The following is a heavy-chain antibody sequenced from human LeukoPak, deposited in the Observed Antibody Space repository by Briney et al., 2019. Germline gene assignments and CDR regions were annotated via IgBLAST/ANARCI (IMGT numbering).Heavy chain of an antibody. CDR1: GFTFSDYD. V-gene: IGHV3-23*01. J-gene: IGHJ4*02. CDR3: ARSLGPTKPFDF. D-gene: IGHD5-24*01. Sequence: GGSLRLSCAASGFTFSDYDMNWVRQAPGKGLEWVSTISSSGGGTYYADSVKGRFTISRDNAKLSLFLQMNTLRAEDMALYYCARSLGPTKPFDFWGKGTPVTVSS. CDR2: ISSSGGGT.